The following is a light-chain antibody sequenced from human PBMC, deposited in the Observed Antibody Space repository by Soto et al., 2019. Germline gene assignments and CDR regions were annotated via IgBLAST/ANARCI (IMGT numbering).Light chain of an antibody. CDR1: QAISNS. J-gene: IGKJ5*01. V-gene: IGKV1-17*03. CDR3: LQYKTSPLT. Sequence: DIQMTQSPSAMSASVGDRVTITCRASQAISNSLAWFQQRPGTVPKRLIYAASSLQSGVPSRFSGSGSGTEFTLTISRLQPEDFATYYCLQYKTSPLTFGQGTRLEIK. CDR2: AAS.